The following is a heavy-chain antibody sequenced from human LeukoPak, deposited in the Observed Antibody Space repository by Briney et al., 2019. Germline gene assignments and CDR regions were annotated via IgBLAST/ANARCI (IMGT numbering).Heavy chain of an antibody. D-gene: IGHD3-22*01. CDR1: GGSISSYY. V-gene: IGHV4-59*01. CDR3: ARGHYDSGGYNDY. J-gene: IGHJ4*02. CDR2: TYYSGST. Sequence: SETLSLTCTVSGGSISSYYWSWIRQPPGKGLEWIGYTYYSGSTNYNPSLKSRVTISVDTSKNQFSLKLSSVTAADTAVYYCARGHYDSGGYNDYWGQGTLVTVSS.